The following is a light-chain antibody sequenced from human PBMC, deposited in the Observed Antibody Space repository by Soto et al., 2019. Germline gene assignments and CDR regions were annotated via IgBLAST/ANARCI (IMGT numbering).Light chain of an antibody. CDR2: RAS. V-gene: IGKV1-5*03. CDR3: PQYDTYSGT. J-gene: IGKJ3*01. CDR1: QTINTW. Sequence: DIQMTQSPSTLSASVGDRVTITCRASQTINTWLAWYQQKPGKAPKLLIYRASNLVSGVPSRFSGSGSGTEFTLTISSLQPDDFSTYYCPQYDTYSGTFGPGTKVDI.